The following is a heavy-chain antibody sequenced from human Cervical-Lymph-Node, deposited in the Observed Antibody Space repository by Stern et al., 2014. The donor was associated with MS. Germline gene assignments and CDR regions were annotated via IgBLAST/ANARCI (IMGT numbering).Heavy chain of an antibody. CDR1: GFSLISSGMS. V-gene: IGHV2-70*17. CDR3: ARTNVPHSPGFTFSYYYYAMDV. D-gene: IGHD2-21*01. CDR2: LEWGDDK. Sequence: QVTLRESGPALVKPTQTLTLTCTFSGFSLISSGMSVSWIRQPPGKALEWLARLEWGDDKFYSTSLRTRLTIAKDTSKNQVVLTMTNVDPVDTATYYCARTNVPHSPGFTFSYYYYAMDVWGQGTTVTVSS. J-gene: IGHJ6*02.